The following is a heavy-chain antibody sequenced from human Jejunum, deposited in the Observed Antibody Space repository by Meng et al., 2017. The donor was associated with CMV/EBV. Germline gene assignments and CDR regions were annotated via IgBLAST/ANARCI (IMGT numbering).Heavy chain of an antibody. V-gene: IGHV3-7*01. CDR2: INQDGHEK. D-gene: IGHD5-18*01. CDR1: FTFTTYW. CDR3: ARISKYSYGVYGMDV. Sequence: FTFTTYWMAWVGQAPGKGLEWVANINQDGHEKYYLDSVQGRFTVSRDNPKNSLYLDMNSLGAEDTAIYYCARISKYSYGVYGMDVWGQGTTVTVSS. J-gene: IGHJ6*02.